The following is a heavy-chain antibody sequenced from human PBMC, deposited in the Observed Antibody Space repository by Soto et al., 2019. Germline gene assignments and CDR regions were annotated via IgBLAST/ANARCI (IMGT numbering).Heavy chain of an antibody. D-gene: IGHD2-15*01. Sequence: EVQLLESGGGLVQPGGSLSLSCAASGFTFSNCAMSWVRQAPGKGLEWVSGISGSGGGTYYADSVKGRFTISRDNSKNTLYLQMNSLRAEDTAVYYCAKDRSRSYCSGYPLGYFDYWGQGTVLTVSS. V-gene: IGHV3-23*01. CDR2: ISGSGGGT. J-gene: IGHJ4*02. CDR3: AKDRSRSYCSGYPLGYFDY. CDR1: GFTFSNCA.